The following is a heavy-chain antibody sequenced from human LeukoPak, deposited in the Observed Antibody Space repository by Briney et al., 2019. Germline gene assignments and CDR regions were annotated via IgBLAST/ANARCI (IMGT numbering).Heavy chain of an antibody. D-gene: IGHD6-6*01. Sequence: GGSLRLSCAASGFTFSSYAMRWVRQAPGKWLEWVAFISYDGSNKYYADSVKGRFTISRDNSKNTLYLQMNSLRAEDTAVYYCARAQRSSSSNYYYGMDVWGQGTTVTVSS. V-gene: IGHV3-30-3*01. CDR3: ARAQRSSSSNYYYGMDV. CDR1: GFTFSSYA. CDR2: ISYDGSNK. J-gene: IGHJ6*02.